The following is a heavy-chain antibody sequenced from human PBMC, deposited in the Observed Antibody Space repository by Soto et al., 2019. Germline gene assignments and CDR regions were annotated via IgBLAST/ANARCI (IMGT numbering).Heavy chain of an antibody. J-gene: IGHJ3*02. CDR1: GFTLRDYW. D-gene: IGHD4-4*01. V-gene: IGHV3-7*01. Sequence: EVQLVESGGGLVQPGGSLRLSCAASGFTLRDYWMSWVRQAPGKGLEWVANIKQEGRELYYVDSVEGRFTISRDNAKNALFLQMNSLRAEDTAVYYCLITTSAFDIWGQGTLVTVSS. CDR2: IKQEGREL. CDR3: LITTSAFDI.